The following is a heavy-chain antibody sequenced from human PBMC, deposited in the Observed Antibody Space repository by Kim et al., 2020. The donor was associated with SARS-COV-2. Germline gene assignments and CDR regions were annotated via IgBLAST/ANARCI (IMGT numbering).Heavy chain of an antibody. V-gene: IGHV1-2*04. CDR1: GYTFTGYY. J-gene: IGHJ6*02. CDR2: INPNSGGT. Sequence: ASVKVSCKASGYTFTGYYMHWVRQAPGQGLEWMGWINPNSGGTNYAQKFQGWVTMTRDTSISTAYMELSRLRSDDTAVDYCAMRTGCSSRWYVPEYGMDVRGQGTPVTVSS. CDR3: AMRTGCSSRWYVPEYGMDV. D-gene: IGHD6-13*01.